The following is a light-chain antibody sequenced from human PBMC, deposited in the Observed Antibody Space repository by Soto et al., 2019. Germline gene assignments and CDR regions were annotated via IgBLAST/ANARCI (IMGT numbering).Light chain of an antibody. CDR1: QSVSSSY. CDR3: QQYGSSPPIT. CDR2: GAS. Sequence: EIVLTQSPGTLSLSPGERDTLSCRASQSVSSSYLAWYQQKPGQAPRLLIYGASSRATGIPDRFSGSGSGTEFTLTISRLEPEDFAVYYCQQYGSSPPITFGQGTRLEIK. J-gene: IGKJ5*01. V-gene: IGKV3-20*01.